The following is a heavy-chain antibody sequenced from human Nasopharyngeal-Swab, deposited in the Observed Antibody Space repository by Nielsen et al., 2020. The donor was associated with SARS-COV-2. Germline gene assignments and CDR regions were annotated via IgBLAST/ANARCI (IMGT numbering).Heavy chain of an antibody. CDR1: GYTFTSYA. J-gene: IGHJ6*02. Sequence: ASVKVPCKASGYTFTSYAMNWVRQAPGQGLEWMGWINPNTGNPTYAQGFTGRFVFSLDTSVSTAYLQISSLKAEDTAVYYCARGGGVRRYYDSSGYYYYYYGMDVWGQGTTVTVSS. D-gene: IGHD3-22*01. CDR2: INPNTGNP. V-gene: IGHV7-4-1*02. CDR3: ARGGGVRRYYDSSGYYYYYYGMDV.